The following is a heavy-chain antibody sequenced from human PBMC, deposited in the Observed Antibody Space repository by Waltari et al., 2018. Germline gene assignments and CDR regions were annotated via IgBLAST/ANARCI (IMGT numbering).Heavy chain of an antibody. CDR3: ARGGFSYGYNFYYGLDV. D-gene: IGHD5-12*01. V-gene: IGHV3-11*04. CDR2: ISSDDNDI. Sequence: QVQLVESGGGLVKPGGSLRLSCDASTFPFRNYYMTWNRQAPGKGLQWVSYISSDDNDIFYADSVKGRFTISRDNTKNLLYLEMNSLRAEDTGVYFCARGGFSYGYNFYYGLDVWGQGTTVTVSS. CDR1: TFPFRNYY. J-gene: IGHJ6*02.